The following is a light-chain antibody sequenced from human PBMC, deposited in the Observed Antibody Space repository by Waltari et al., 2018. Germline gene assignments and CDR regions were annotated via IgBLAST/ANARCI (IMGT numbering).Light chain of an antibody. V-gene: IGLV2-8*01. CDR2: EVT. J-gene: IGLJ1*01. CDR3: ISYAGNNKYV. Sequence: QSALTQPPSASGSPGQSVTISCTGTSSDVGAYNYVSWYQQYPDKAPKLMIYEVTKRPSGVPDRFSGSKSGNTASLTVSGLQAEEEADYYCISYAGNNKYVLGAGTKVTVL. CDR1: SSDVGAYNY.